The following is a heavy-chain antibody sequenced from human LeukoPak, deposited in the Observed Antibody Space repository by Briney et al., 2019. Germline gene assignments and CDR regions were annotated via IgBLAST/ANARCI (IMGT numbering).Heavy chain of an antibody. D-gene: IGHD5-18*01. CDR3: ASGGYSYGYASYY. J-gene: IGHJ4*02. CDR1: GFTVSSNY. CDR2: IYSGGST. Sequence: GGSLRLSCAASGFTVSSNYMSWVRQAPRKGLEWVSVIYSGGSTYYADSVKGRFTISRDNSKNTLYLQMNSLRAEDTAVYYCASGGYSYGYASYYWGQGTLVTVSS. V-gene: IGHV3-53*01.